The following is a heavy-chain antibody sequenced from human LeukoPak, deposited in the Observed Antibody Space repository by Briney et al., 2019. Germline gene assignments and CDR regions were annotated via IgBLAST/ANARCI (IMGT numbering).Heavy chain of an antibody. D-gene: IGHD1-1*01. CDR2: MNPKSGST. CDR1: GYTFTGYY. CDR3: ARADYEGYNWNDDAFDI. V-gene: IGHV1-8*03. Sequence: ASVKVSCKASGYTFTGYYMHWVRQAPGQGLEWMGWMNPKSGSTGYTQKFQGRVTFTRDTSITTAYMELSSLRSEDTAVYYCARADYEGYNWNDDAFDIWGQGTMVTVSS. J-gene: IGHJ3*02.